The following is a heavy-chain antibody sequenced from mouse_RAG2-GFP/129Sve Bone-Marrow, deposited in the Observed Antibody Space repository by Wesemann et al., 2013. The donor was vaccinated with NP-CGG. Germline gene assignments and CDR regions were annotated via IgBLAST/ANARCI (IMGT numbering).Heavy chain of an antibody. V-gene: IGHV2-6-2*01. CDR3: ARHQGYYGYAWFAY. CDR1: GFSLTSYG. J-gene: IGHJ3*01. Sequence: SLSITCTVSGFSLTSYGVSWVRQPPGKGLEWLVVIWSDGSTTYNSALKSRLSISKDNSKSQVFLKMNSLQTDDTAMYYCARHQGYYGYAWFAYWGQGTLVTVSA. D-gene: IGHD2-2*01. CDR2: IWSDGST.